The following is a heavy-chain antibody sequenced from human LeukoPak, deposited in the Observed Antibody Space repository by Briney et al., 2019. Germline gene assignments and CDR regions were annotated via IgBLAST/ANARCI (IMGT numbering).Heavy chain of an antibody. CDR2: ISSSGSTI. Sequence: GGSLRLSCAASGFTFSSYEMNWVRQAPGKGLEWVSYISSSGSTIYYADSVKGRFTISRDNAKNSLYLQMNSLRAEDTAVYYCARSRSSWYGGAFGYWGQGTLVTVSS. CDR3: ARSRSSWYGGAFGY. J-gene: IGHJ4*02. D-gene: IGHD6-13*01. CDR1: GFTFSSYE. V-gene: IGHV3-48*03.